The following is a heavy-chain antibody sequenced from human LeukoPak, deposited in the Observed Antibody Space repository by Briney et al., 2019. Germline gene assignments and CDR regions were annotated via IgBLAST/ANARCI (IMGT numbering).Heavy chain of an antibody. CDR3: AFDYASGSYLGFDY. V-gene: IGHV3-23*01. CDR1: GFTFSTYA. D-gene: IGHD3-10*01. J-gene: IGHJ4*02. Sequence: GGSLRLSCAASGFTFSTYAMSWVRQAPGKGLEWVSAISGSGGSTYYADSVKGRSTISRDNSKNTLYLQMNRLRAEDTAVYYCAFDYASGSYLGFDYWGQGTLVTVSS. CDR2: ISGSGGST.